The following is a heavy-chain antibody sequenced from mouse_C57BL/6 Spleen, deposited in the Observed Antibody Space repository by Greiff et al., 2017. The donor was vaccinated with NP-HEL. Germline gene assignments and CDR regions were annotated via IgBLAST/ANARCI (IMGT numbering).Heavy chain of an antibody. J-gene: IGHJ2*01. D-gene: IGHD2-4*01. Sequence: EVQGVESGGGLVKPGGSLKLSCAASGFTFSDYGMHWVRQAPEKGLEWVAYISSGSSTIYYADTVKGRFTISRDNAKNTLFLQMTSLRSEDTAMYYCARGVIYYDYDVGYYFDYWGQGTTLTVSS. V-gene: IGHV5-17*01. CDR3: ARGVIYYDYDVGYYFDY. CDR2: ISSGSSTI. CDR1: GFTFSDYG.